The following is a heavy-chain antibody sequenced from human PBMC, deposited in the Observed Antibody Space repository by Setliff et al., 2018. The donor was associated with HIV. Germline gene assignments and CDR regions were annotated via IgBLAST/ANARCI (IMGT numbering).Heavy chain of an antibody. CDR3: ARDWVTRSNYYGSGSPWYFDF. Sequence: SETLSLTCTVSGDSIGDYYWNWIRQPAGKGLEWSGRAYASAYSNYNPSLKSRVTMSVDTSQNQFSLKLRSVNAADTAVYYCARDWVTRSNYYGSGSPWYFDFWGRGILVTVSS. CDR1: GDSIGDYY. CDR2: AYASAYS. D-gene: IGHD3-10*01. J-gene: IGHJ2*01. V-gene: IGHV4-4*07.